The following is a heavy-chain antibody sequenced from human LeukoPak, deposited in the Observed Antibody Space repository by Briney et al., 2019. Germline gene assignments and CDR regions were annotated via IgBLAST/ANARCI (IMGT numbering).Heavy chain of an antibody. CDR3: ASGVVVAASYYMDV. CDR2: IYHSGST. D-gene: IGHD2-15*01. Sequence: SGTLSLTCVVSGGSISSSNWWSWVRQPPEKGLEWIGEIYHSGSTNYNPSLKSRVTISVDKSKNQFSLKLSSVTAADTAVYYCASGVVVAASYYMDVWGKGTTVTVSS. CDR1: GGSISSSNW. J-gene: IGHJ6*03. V-gene: IGHV4-4*02.